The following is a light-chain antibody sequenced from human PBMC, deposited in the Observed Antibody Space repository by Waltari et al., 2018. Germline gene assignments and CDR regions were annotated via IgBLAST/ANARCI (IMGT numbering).Light chain of an antibody. Sequence: SYELTQPPSVSVSPGQTASITCSGDKLQTRYVCWYQHKSGQAPGLVMYEDKRRPSRIPGRFSGSNSGNTATLTISGTQPIDEAEYYCQAWDDRTVVFGGGTKLTVL. V-gene: IGLV3-1*01. J-gene: IGLJ2*01. CDR2: EDK. CDR3: QAWDDRTVV. CDR1: KLQTRY.